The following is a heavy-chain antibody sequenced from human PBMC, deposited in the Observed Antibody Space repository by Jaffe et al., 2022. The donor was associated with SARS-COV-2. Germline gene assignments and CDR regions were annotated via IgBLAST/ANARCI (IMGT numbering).Heavy chain of an antibody. CDR2: MNPNSGNT. CDR1: GYTFSSYD. J-gene: IGHJ4*02. Sequence: QVQLVQSGAEVKKPGASVKVSCKASGYTFSSYDINWVRQATGQGLEWMGWMNPNSGNTGYAQKFQGRVTMTRNTSISTAYMELSSLRSEDTAVYYCARGRDYDILTGSKRLFDYWGQGTLVTVSS. CDR3: ARGRDYDILTGSKRLFDY. D-gene: IGHD3-9*01. V-gene: IGHV1-8*01.